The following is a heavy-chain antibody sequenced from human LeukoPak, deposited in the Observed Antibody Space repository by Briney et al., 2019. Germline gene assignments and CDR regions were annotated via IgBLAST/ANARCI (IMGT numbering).Heavy chain of an antibody. J-gene: IGHJ4*02. CDR3: GRRRIDCSNTGCYVDY. CDR2: MNPNRGDT. CDR1: GYTFTGYY. D-gene: IGHD2-2*01. V-gene: IGHV1-2*02. Sequence: ASVTVSCKASGYTFTGYYIHWMRQAPGQGLEGMGWMNPNRGDTSYTQKFQGRVTMTRDTPINTAYMELSGLTSDDTAVYYCGRRRIDCSNTGCYVDYWGQGTLVTVSS.